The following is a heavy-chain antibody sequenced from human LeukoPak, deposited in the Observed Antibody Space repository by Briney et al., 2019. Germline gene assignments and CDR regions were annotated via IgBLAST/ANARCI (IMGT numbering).Heavy chain of an antibody. CDR1: GFTFTSYG. V-gene: IGHV3-33*03. CDR3: AKAGPSGYKSGFDT. Sequence: GGSLRLSCAASGFTFTSYGMHWVRQAPGKGLEWVGMIWYDGSHIKYADSVEGRFSISRDTSKNTLYLQMNSLRADDTAVYYCAKAGPSGYKSGFDTWGQGTLVTVSS. CDR2: IWYDGSHI. D-gene: IGHD3-3*01. J-gene: IGHJ5*02.